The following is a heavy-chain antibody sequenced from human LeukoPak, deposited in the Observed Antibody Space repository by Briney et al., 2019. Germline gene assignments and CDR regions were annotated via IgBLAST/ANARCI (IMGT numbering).Heavy chain of an antibody. CDR2: ISGSGVST. V-gene: IGHV3-23*01. J-gene: IGHJ4*02. CDR3: AKRGAVAGPFDY. D-gene: IGHD6-19*01. Sequence: PGGSLRLSCAASGFTFSSYAMSWVRQAPGKGLEWVSAISGSGVSTNYADSVKGRFTISRDNSKDMLYLLMNSLRAEDTAVYYCAKRGAVAGPFDYWGQGTLVTVSS. CDR1: GFTFSSYA.